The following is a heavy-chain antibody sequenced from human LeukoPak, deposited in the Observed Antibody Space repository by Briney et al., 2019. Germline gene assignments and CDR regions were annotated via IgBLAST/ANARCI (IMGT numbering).Heavy chain of an antibody. V-gene: IGHV4-34*01. CDR2: INHSGST. J-gene: IGHJ5*02. D-gene: IGHD3-3*01. CDR1: GGSFSGYY. CDR3: ARVLYDFWSGYLSYNWFDP. Sequence: SSETLSLTCAVYGGSFSGYYWSWIRQPPGKGLEWIGEINHSGSTNYNPSLKSRVTISVDTSKNQFSLKLSSVTAADTAVYYCARVLYDFWSGYLSYNWFDPWGQGTLVTVSS.